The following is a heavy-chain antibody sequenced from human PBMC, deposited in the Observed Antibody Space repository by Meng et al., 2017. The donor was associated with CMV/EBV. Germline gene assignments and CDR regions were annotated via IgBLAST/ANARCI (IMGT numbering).Heavy chain of an antibody. CDR3: ASSVYYDFWSGSQTFDY. CDR1: GRSLMSYD. D-gene: IGHD3-3*01. CDR2: IYYSGST. Sequence: VHRQESGPGLVQPSETLPRTCPVSGRSLMSYDWSWIRQPPGKRLEWIGYIYYSGSTNYNPSLKSRVTISVDTSKNQFSLKLSSVTAADTAVYYCASSVYYDFWSGSQTFDYWGQGTLVTVSS. V-gene: IGHV4-59*01. J-gene: IGHJ4*02.